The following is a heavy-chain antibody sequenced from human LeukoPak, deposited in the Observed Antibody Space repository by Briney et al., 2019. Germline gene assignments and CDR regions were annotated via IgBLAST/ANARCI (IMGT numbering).Heavy chain of an antibody. CDR1: GDTFIPYT. CDR3: ARDHCSPGTCLGGH. V-gene: IGHV1-69*04. D-gene: IGHD2-15*01. Sequence: SVKVSCKASGDTFIPYTFSWVRQAPGQGLEWIGRIIPSLDVANYAHKFQGRVTLRVDRDTATTYMEVTSLRSEDTAIYYCARDHCSPGTCLGGHWGQGTLVTVSS. CDR2: IIPSLDVA. J-gene: IGHJ4*02.